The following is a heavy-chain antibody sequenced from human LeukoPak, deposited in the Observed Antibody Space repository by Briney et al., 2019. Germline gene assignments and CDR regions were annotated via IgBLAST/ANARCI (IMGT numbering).Heavy chain of an antibody. Sequence: PSETLSLTCAVYGGSFSGYYWSWIRQPPGKGLEWIGEINHSGSTNYNPSLKSRVTISVDTSKNQFSLKLSSVTAADTAVYYCARGYDSSGYHAPSFDYWGQGTLVTVSS. J-gene: IGHJ4*02. D-gene: IGHD3-22*01. CDR1: GGSFSGYY. CDR3: ARGYDSSGYHAPSFDY. V-gene: IGHV4-34*01. CDR2: INHSGST.